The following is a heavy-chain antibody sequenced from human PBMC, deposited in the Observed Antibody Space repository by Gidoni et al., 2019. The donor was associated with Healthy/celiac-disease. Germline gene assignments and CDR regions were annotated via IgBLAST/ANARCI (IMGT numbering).Heavy chain of an antibody. CDR2: IWYDGSNK. Sequence: QVQLVESGGGVVQPGRSLRLSCAASGFTFSSYGMHWVRQAPGKGLEWVAVIWYDGSNKYYADSVKGRFTIARDNSKNTLYLQMNSLRAEDTAVYYCARAQGSGSSEYYYYGMDVWGQGTTVTVSS. CDR3: ARAQGSGSSEYYYYGMDV. D-gene: IGHD3-10*01. CDR1: GFTFSSYG. V-gene: IGHV3-33*01. J-gene: IGHJ6*02.